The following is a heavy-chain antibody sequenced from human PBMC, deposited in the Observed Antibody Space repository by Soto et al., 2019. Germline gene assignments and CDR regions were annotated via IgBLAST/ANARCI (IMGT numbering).Heavy chain of an antibody. CDR2: ISYDGSNK. V-gene: IGHV3-30-3*01. J-gene: IGHJ4*02. Sequence: GGSLRLSCAASGFTFSSYAMHWVRQAPGKGLEWVAVISYDGSNKYYADSVKGRFTISRDNSKNTLYLQMNSLRAEDTAVYYCARDRGLRGGGLGYWGQGTLVTVSS. D-gene: IGHD3-10*01. CDR3: ARDRGLRGGGLGY. CDR1: GFTFSSYA.